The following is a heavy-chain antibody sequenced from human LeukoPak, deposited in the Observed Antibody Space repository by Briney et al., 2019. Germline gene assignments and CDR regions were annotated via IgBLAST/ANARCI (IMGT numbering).Heavy chain of an antibody. Sequence: GASVKVSCKASGYTFTGYYMHWVRQAPGQGLEWMGWINPNSGGTNYAQKLQGRVTMTTDTSTSTAYMELRSLRSDDTAVYYCARDLLSDYPFSDFDYWGQGTLVTVSS. V-gene: IGHV1-2*02. CDR3: ARDLLSDYPFSDFDY. J-gene: IGHJ4*02. CDR1: GYTFTGYY. D-gene: IGHD3-16*02. CDR2: INPNSGGT.